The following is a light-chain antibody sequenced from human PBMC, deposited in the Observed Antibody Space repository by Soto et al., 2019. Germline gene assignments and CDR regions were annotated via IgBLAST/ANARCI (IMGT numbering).Light chain of an antibody. CDR1: QGISTY. V-gene: IGKV1-9*01. CDR3: QQLHSYPLT. J-gene: IGKJ4*01. Sequence: IQLTQSASSLSASIGDRVTTTCRAGQGISTYLAWYQQKTRKAPKLLIYAASTLQSGVPSRFSGSGYGTDFTLTISSLQTEDFATYYCQQLHSYPLTFGGGTKVDIK. CDR2: AAS.